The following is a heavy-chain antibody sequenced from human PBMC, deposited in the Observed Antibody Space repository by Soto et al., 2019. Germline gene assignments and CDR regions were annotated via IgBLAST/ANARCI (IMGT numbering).Heavy chain of an antibody. J-gene: IGHJ6*02. CDR3: ARYCERQRVGAYYYYILDV. D-gene: IGHD2-21*01. CDR1: GGTFSTSA. Sequence: QVQLVQSGAEVKKPGSSVKVSCKSSGGTFSTSAISWVRQAPGQGLAWVGGIMPVFPTPDYEQKFQGRVNITADESTTTTKREVPVPRADVTAVYYCARYCERQRVGAYYYYILDVWGQGTAITVAS. V-gene: IGHV1-69*12. CDR2: IMPVFPTP.